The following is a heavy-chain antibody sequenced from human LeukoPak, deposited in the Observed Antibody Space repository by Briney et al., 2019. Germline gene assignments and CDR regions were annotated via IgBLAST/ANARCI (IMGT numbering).Heavy chain of an antibody. J-gene: IGHJ4*02. Sequence: SQTLSLTCTVSGGSISSGDYYWSWIRQPPGKGLEWIGYIYYGGSTYYNPSLKSRVTISVDTSKNQFSLKLSSVTAADTAVYYCARGIPDYGDYYFDYWGQGTLVTVSS. CDR3: ARGIPDYGDYYFDY. CDR1: GGSISSGDYY. V-gene: IGHV4-30-4*01. CDR2: IYYGGST. D-gene: IGHD4-17*01.